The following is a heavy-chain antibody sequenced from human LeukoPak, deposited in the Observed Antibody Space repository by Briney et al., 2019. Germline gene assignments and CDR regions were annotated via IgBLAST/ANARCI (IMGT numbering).Heavy chain of an antibody. V-gene: IGHV4-34*01. Sequence: SETLSLTCAVSGRSFSGYYWSWIRQPPGKGLEWIGEINHSGSTNYNPSLKSRVTIPVDTSKNQFSLKLSSVTAADTAVYYCARAQNYYDSSGYYFWSQGTLVTVSS. D-gene: IGHD3-22*01. CDR2: INHSGST. CDR1: GRSFSGYY. CDR3: ARAQNYYDSSGYYF. J-gene: IGHJ4*02.